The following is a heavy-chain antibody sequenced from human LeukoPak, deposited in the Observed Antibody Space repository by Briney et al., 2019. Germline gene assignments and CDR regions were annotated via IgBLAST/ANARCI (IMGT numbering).Heavy chain of an antibody. CDR1: LGSIGSSTYY. CDR3: ARERLSYYYMDA. V-gene: IGHV4-39*07. J-gene: IGHJ6*03. CDR2: IYYNGDT. Sequence: SETLSLTCTVSLGSIGSSTYYWLWTRQPPGKALEGLGSIYYNGDTYYSPSLQRRVHISIPASKNQFSLKLISVTAAHTPVYYCARERLSYYYMDAWGKGTTVTVS. D-gene: IGHD1-1*01.